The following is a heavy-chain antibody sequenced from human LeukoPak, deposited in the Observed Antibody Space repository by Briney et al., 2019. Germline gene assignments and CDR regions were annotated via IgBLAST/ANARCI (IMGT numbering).Heavy chain of an antibody. CDR2: MNPNSGNT. Sequence: ASVKVSCKASGYTFTIYDINWVRQATGQGLEWMGWMNPNSGNTGYAQKFQGRVTMTRNTSISTAYMELSSLRSEDTAVYYCARFVGSGRYGYYYYMDVWGKGTTVTISS. CDR3: ARFVGSGRYGYYYYMDV. D-gene: IGHD6-19*01. J-gene: IGHJ6*03. CDR1: GYTFTIYD. V-gene: IGHV1-8*02.